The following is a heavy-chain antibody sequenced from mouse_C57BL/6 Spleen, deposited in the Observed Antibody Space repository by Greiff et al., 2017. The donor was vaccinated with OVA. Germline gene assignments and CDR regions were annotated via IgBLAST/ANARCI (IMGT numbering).Heavy chain of an antibody. J-gene: IGHJ4*01. D-gene: IGHD1-1*02. V-gene: IGHV1-47*01. CDR2: FHPYNDDT. CDR1: GYTFTTYP. CDR3: ARGGLWGAMDY. Sequence: VQGVESGAELVKPGASVKMSCKASGYTFTTYPIEWMKQTHGKSLEWIGNFHPYNDDTKYNEKFKGKATLTVEKSSSTVYLELSRLTSDDSAVYYCARGGLWGAMDYWGQGTSVTVSS.